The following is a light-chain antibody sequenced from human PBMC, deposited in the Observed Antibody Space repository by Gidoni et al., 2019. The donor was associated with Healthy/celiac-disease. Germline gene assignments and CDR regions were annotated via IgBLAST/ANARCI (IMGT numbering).Light chain of an antibody. CDR3: QQYDNLPRT. J-gene: IGKJ3*01. CDR1: QDISNY. CDR2: DAS. Sequence: DIQMTQSPSSLSASVGDRVTITRQASQDISNYLNWYQQKPGKAPTLLIYDASNLETGVPSLFSGSGSGTDFTFTISSLQPEDIATYYCQQYDNLPRTFGPGTKVDIK. V-gene: IGKV1-33*01.